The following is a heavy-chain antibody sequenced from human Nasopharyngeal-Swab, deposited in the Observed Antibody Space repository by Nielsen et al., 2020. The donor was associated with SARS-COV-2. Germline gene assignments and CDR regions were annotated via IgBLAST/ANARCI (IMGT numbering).Heavy chain of an antibody. Sequence: WVRHAPGQGLEWMGIINPSGGSTSYAQKFQGRVTMTRDTSTSAVYMELSSLRSEDTAVYYCARGDYYDSSGYSQFWGQGTLVTVSS. CDR3: ARGDYYDSSGYSQF. D-gene: IGHD3-22*01. V-gene: IGHV1-46*01. CDR2: INPSGGST. J-gene: IGHJ4*02.